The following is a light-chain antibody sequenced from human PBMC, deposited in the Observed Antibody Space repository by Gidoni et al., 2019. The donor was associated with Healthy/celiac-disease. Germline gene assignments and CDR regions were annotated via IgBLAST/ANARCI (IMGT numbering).Light chain of an antibody. CDR2: GAS. CDR1: QSVSSSY. V-gene: IGKV3-20*01. CDR3: QQYGSSPKIT. J-gene: IGKJ5*01. Sequence: ELVLTQSPGTLSLAPGERATLSCRASQSVSSSYLAWYQQKPGQAPKFLIYGASSKATGIPDRFSGSGSGTDFTLTISRLEPEDFAVYYCQQYGSSPKITFGQGTRLEIK.